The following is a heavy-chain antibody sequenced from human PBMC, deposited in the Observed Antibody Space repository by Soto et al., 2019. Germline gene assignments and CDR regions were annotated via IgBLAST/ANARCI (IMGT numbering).Heavy chain of an antibody. CDR3: ARAPIANDYSNYGVGAFDI. J-gene: IGHJ3*02. V-gene: IGHV5-51*01. CDR1: GYSFTSYW. CDR2: IYPGDSDT. Sequence: GESLKISCKGSGYSFTSYWIGWVRQMPGKGLEWMGIIYPGDSDTRYSPSFQGQVTISADKSISTAYLQWSSLKASDTAMYYCARAPIANDYSNYGVGAFDIWGQGTMVTVSS. D-gene: IGHD4-4*01.